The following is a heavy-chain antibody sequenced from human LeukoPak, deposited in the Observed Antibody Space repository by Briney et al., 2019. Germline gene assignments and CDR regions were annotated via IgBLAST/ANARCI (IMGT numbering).Heavy chain of an antibody. J-gene: IGHJ4*02. Sequence: SETLSLTCTVSGGSISSYYWSWIRQPPGKGLEWIGYIYYSGSTNYNPSLKSRVTISVDTSKNQFSLKLSSVTAADTAVYYCARLVLFSGSSYYFDYWGQGTLVTASS. V-gene: IGHV4-59*08. CDR3: ARLVLFSGSSYYFDY. CDR1: GGSISSYY. CDR2: IYYSGST. D-gene: IGHD1-26*01.